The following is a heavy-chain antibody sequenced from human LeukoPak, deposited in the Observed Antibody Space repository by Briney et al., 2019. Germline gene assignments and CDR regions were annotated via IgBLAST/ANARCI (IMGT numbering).Heavy chain of an antibody. CDR2: ISSSGSTI. CDR1: GFTFSDYY. Sequence: GGSLRLSCAASGFTFSDYYVSWIRQAPGKGLERVSYISSSGSTIYYADSVKGRFTISRDNAKNSLYLQMNSLRAEDTAVYYCARDGGSVRPVDIVATGVDFDYWGQGTLVTVSS. D-gene: IGHD5-12*01. J-gene: IGHJ4*02. CDR3: ARDGGSVRPVDIVATGVDFDY. V-gene: IGHV3-11*01.